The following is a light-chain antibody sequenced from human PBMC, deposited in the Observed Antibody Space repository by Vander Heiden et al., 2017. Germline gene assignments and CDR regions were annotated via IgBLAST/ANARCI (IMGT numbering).Light chain of an antibody. CDR3: QSYDRSLSGWV. Sequence: TIGSTYDIHWYQQFPGRAPTLLIYSNINRPSGVADRFSASKSGTSASLTITGLQADDEADYYCQSYDRSLSGWVFGGGTRLTVL. CDR2: SNI. CDR1: TIGSTYD. J-gene: IGLJ3*02. V-gene: IGLV1-40*01.